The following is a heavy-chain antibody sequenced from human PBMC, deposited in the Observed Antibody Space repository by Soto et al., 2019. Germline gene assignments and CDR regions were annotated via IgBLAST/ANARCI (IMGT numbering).Heavy chain of an antibody. D-gene: IGHD3-22*01. Sequence: GGSLRLSCAASGFTFSSYGMHWVRQAPGKGLEWVAVISYDGSNKYYADSVKGRFTISRDNSKNTLYLQMNSLRAEDTVVYYCAKGGAGAYYFDSSGYHIDYWGQGTLVTVSS. CDR3: AKGGAGAYYFDSSGYHIDY. J-gene: IGHJ4*02. V-gene: IGHV3-30*18. CDR2: ISYDGSNK. CDR1: GFTFSSYG.